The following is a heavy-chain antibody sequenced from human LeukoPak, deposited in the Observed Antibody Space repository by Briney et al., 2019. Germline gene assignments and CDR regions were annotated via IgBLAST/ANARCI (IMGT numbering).Heavy chain of an antibody. D-gene: IGHD1-14*01. Sequence: SQTLSLTCAISGDSVSTNSVAWNWIRQSPSRGLEWLGSTYYSSKWYNDYAVSVKSRITINPNTSKHQFSLQLNSVTPEDTAVYYCARGVTAVFDFWGQGTLVTVSS. CDR3: ARGVTAVFDF. V-gene: IGHV6-1*01. CDR2: TYYSSKWYN. J-gene: IGHJ4*02. CDR1: GDSVSTNSVA.